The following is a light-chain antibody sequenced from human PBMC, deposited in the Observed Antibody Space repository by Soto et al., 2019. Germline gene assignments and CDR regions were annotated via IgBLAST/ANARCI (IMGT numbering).Light chain of an antibody. CDR1: QSVGNN. CDR3: QQYGDSPLT. Sequence: EIVLTQSPATLSVSPGERATLSCRASQSVGNNFAWYQQKPGQAPRLLIFATSTRATGVPARFSGSGSGTEFTLTISSLQSEDVAVYYCQQYGDSPLTFVGGAKVEI. CDR2: ATS. V-gene: IGKV3-15*01. J-gene: IGKJ4*01.